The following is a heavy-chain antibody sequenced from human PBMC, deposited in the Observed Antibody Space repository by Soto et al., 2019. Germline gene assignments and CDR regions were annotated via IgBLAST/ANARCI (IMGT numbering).Heavy chain of an antibody. CDR1: GFSLSTSGVG. J-gene: IGHJ5*02. CDR2: IYWDDDK. V-gene: IGHV2-5*02. CDR3: AHAWVPAVYWNWFDP. D-gene: IGHD2-2*01. Sequence: PTQTLTLTCTFSGFSLSTSGVGVGWIRQPPGKALEWLALIYWDDDKRYSPSLKSRLTITKDTSKNQVVLTMTNMDPVDTATYYCAHAWVPAVYWNWFDPWGQGTLVTVS.